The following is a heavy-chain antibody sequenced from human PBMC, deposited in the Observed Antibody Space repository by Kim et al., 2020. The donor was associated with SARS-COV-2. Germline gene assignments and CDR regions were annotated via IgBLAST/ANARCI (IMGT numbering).Heavy chain of an antibody. D-gene: IGHD3-22*01. Sequence: DSAKGRFTVSRDNAKNSLYLQMNSLRDEDTAVYYCARDHDGSSYYFAYDYWGQGTLVSVSS. V-gene: IGHV3-48*02. CDR3: ARDHDGSSYYFAYDY. J-gene: IGHJ4*02.